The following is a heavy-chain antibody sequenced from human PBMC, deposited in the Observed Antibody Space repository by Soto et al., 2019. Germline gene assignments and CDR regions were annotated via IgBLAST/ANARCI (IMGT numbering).Heavy chain of an antibody. V-gene: IGHV1-8*01. Sequence: ASVKVSCKASGYTFTIYDINWVRQATGQGLEWMGWMNPNSGNTGYAQKFQGRVTMTRNTSISTAYMELSSLRSEDTALYYCARGGYDWDYYYYMDVWGKGTTVTVSS. CDR3: ARGGYDWDYYYYMDV. CDR1: GYTFTIYD. J-gene: IGHJ6*03. D-gene: IGHD5-12*01. CDR2: MNPNSGNT.